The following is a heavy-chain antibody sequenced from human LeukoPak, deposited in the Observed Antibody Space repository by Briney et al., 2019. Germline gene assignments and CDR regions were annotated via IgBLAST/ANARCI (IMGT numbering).Heavy chain of an antibody. J-gene: IGHJ4*02. V-gene: IGHV3-66*02. CDR1: GFTFSSYA. CDR2: IYSGDIT. CDR3: ARRHSSGSN. D-gene: IGHD6-19*01. Sequence: GGSLRLSCAASGFTFSSYAMSWVRQAPGKGLEWVSVIYSGDITYYAESVKGRFTISRDNSKNTLFLQMNSLRPEDTAIYYCARRHSSGSNWGQGTLVTVSS.